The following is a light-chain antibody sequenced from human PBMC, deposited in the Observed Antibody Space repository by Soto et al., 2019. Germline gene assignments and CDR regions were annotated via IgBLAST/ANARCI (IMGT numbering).Light chain of an antibody. CDR2: DAS. V-gene: IGKV3-11*01. Sequence: EIGLTQSQATLSLSPGERPPLSCRPSQGVSSTLAWYQQKPGQAPRLLIYDASNRATGIPARFSGSGSGTDFTLTISSLEPEDFAVYYCQQRSNWWITFGQGTRLEIK. J-gene: IGKJ5*01. CDR1: QGVSST. CDR3: QQRSNWWIT.